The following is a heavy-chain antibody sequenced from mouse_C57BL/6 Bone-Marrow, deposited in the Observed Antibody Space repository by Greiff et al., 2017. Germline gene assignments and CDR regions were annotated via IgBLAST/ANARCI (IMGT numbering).Heavy chain of an antibody. J-gene: IGHJ2*01. CDR3: ARCAGVDY. V-gene: IGHV1-4*01. Sequence: QVQLKESGAELVRPGASVKLSCKASGYTFTSYTMHWVKQRPGQGLEWIGYINPSSGYTKYNQKFKDKATLTADKSSSTAYMQLSSLTAEDSAVYYCARCAGVDYWGQGTTLTVSS. CDR2: INPSSGYT. CDR1: GYTFTSYT.